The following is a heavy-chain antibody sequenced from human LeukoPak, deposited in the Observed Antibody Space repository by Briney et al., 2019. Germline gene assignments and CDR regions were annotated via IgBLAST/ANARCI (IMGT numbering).Heavy chain of an antibody. CDR2: ISTYNDNT. CDR1: GYTFNTYN. CDR3: ARDVGITVADSFDP. J-gene: IGHJ5*02. V-gene: IGHV1-18*01. D-gene: IGHD6-13*01. Sequence: ASVKVSCKASGYTFNTYNINWVRQAPGQGLEWMGWISTYNDNTNYAQKFQGRVTMTTDTSTSTVYMEVRGLRSDDTAMYYCARDVGITVADSFDPWGQGTLVTVSS.